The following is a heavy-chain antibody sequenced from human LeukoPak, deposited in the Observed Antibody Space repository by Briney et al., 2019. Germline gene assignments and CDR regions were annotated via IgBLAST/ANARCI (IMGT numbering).Heavy chain of an antibody. J-gene: IGHJ4*02. CDR3: ARGMSNFDY. CDR2: INHSGST. Sequence: PSETLSLTCAVYGGSFSGYYWSWIRQPPGKGLEWIGGINHSGSTNYNPSLKSRVTISVDTSKNQFSLKLSSVTAADTAVYYCARGMSNFDYWGQGTLVTVSS. V-gene: IGHV4-34*01. CDR1: GGSFSGYY. D-gene: IGHD5/OR15-5a*01.